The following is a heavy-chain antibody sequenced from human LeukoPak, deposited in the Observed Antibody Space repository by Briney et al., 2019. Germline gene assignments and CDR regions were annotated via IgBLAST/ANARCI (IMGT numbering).Heavy chain of an antibody. J-gene: IGHJ4*02. Sequence: GASVKVSCKASGYIFTGYYVHWVRQAPGQGLEWMGWINPSSGGTEYAQKSQGRVTMTGDTSISTAYMELSRLRSDDTAVYYCARDRGSSWYVDYWGQGTLVTVSS. V-gene: IGHV1-2*02. CDR3: ARDRGSSWYVDY. CDR2: INPSSGGT. CDR1: GYIFTGYY. D-gene: IGHD6-13*01.